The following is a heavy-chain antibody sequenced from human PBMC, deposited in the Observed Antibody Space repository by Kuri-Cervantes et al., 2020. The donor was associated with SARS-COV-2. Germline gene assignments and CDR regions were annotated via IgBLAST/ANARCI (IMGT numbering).Heavy chain of an antibody. V-gene: IGHV3-23*01. J-gene: IGHJ6*03. Sequence: GESLKISCAASGFTFSSYAMSWVRQAPGKGLEWVSAISGSGGSTYYADSVKGRFTISRGNSKNTLYLQMNSLRAEDTAVYYCAKPKPTFIVVPAASYYYMDVWGKGTTVTVSS. D-gene: IGHD2-2*01. CDR2: ISGSGGST. CDR3: AKPKPTFIVVPAASYYYMDV. CDR1: GFTFSSYA.